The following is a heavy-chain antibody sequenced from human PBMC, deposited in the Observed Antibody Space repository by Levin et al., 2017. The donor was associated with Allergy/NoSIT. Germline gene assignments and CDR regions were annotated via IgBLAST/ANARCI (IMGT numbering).Heavy chain of an antibody. J-gene: IGHJ4*02. CDR2: IDQGGSGK. V-gene: IGHV3-7*04. D-gene: IGHD4-17*01. Sequence: GGSLRLYCAASGFTFTNYWMTWVRQAPGKGLEWVANIDQGGSGKYYVDSVKGRFTISRDNDMNSLYLQMNSLRAEDTAVYFCARTGDDYWGQGTLVTVSS. CDR1: GFTFTNYW. CDR3: ARTGDDY.